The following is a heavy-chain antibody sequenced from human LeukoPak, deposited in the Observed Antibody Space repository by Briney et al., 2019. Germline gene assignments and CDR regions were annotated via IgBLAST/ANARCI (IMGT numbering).Heavy chain of an antibody. D-gene: IGHD2-15*01. CDR2: ISAYNGNT. J-gene: IGHJ4*02. CDR1: GYTFTTYG. CDR3: ARTGTYCSGGSCYFDY. V-gene: IGHV1-18*01. Sequence: GASVKVSCKASGYTFTTYGVSWVRQAPGQGLEWMGWISAYNGNTNYAQKLQGRVTMTTDTSTSTAYMELRSLRSEDTAVYYCARTGTYCSGGSCYFDYWGQGTLVTVSS.